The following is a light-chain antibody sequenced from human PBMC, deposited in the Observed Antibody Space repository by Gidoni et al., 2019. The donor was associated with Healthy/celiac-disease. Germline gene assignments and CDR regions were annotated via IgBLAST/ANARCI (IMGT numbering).Light chain of an antibody. CDR2: AAS. CDR1: QSISSY. V-gene: IGKV1-39*01. CDR3: QQSYSTPLT. J-gene: IGKJ4*01. Sequence: DIQMTTSPSALSASVGDRVTITCRARQSISSYLNWYQQKPGKAPKLLIYAASSLQSGVPSRFSGSGSGTDFTLTISSLQPEYFATYYCQQSYSTPLTFXGXTKVEIK.